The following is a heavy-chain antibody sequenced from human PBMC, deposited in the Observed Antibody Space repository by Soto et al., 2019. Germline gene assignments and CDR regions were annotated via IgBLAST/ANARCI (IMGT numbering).Heavy chain of an antibody. V-gene: IGHV1-8*01. CDR2: MNPNSGNT. D-gene: IGHD1-26*01. CDR1: GYTFTSYD. J-gene: IGHJ4*02. CDR3: ATEPFIVGATAGSDY. Sequence: ASVKVSCKASGYTFTSYDINWVRQATGQGLEWMGWMNPNSGNTGYAQKFQGRVTMTRNTSISTAYMELSSLRSEDTAVYYCATEPFIVGATAGSDYWGQGTLVTVSS.